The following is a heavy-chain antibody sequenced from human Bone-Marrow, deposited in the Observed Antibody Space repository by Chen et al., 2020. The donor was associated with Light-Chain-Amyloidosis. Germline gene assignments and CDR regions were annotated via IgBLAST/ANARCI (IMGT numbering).Heavy chain of an antibody. D-gene: IGHD2-21*01. V-gene: IGHV1-24*01. CDR2: FDPEDGKT. CDR3: TTGDAIQSYHYGLDV. Sequence: QVQLVQSGAEVKKPGASVKVSCKASGYTFTSYYMHWVRQTPGKGLEWMGGFDPEDGKTIYERKFQGRVTMTEDTSTDTAFMELSSLRSEDTAVYFCTTGDAIQSYHYGLDVWGQGTTVIVSS. CDR1: GYTFTSYY. J-gene: IGHJ6*02.